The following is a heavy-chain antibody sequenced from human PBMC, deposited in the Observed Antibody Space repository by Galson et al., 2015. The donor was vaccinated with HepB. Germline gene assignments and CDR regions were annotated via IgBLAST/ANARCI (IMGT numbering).Heavy chain of an antibody. CDR1: DYTLINYG. D-gene: IGHD3-16*01. V-gene: IGHV1-18*04. CDR2: IGAYNDNT. Sequence: SVKVSCKASDYTLINYGISWVRQAPGQGLEWMGWIGAYNDNTHSSPKLQGRVTLTTDTSTSTAYMELTGLTSDDTAVYYCTRDHASSHAYIDYWGQGTLVTVSS. CDR3: TRDHASSHAYIDY. J-gene: IGHJ4*02.